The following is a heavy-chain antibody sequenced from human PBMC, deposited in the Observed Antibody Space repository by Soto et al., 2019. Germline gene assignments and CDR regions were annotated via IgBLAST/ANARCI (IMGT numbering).Heavy chain of an antibody. CDR1: GGTFSSYA. J-gene: IGHJ6*02. D-gene: IGHD1-1*01. CDR3: ASGMSYYSYGMDV. V-gene: IGHV1-69*13. CDR2: IIPIFGTA. Sequence: ASVKISCKASGGTFSSYAISWVRQAPGQGLEWMGGIIPIFGTANYAQKFQGRVTITADESTSTAYMELSSLRSEDTAVYYCASGMSYYSYGMDVWGQGTTVTVSS.